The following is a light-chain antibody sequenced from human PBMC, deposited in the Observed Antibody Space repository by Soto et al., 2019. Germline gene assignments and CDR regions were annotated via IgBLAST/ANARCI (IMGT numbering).Light chain of an antibody. V-gene: IGKV1-5*01. Sequence: DIQMTQSPSTLSASVGDRVTITCRASQSISNWLAWFQQKPGKAPKLLIYDASSLESGAPSRFSGSGSGTEFTLTISSLQPGDFATYYCQQYNTYSGTFGQGTKVDIK. CDR2: DAS. CDR1: QSISNW. CDR3: QQYNTYSGT. J-gene: IGKJ1*01.